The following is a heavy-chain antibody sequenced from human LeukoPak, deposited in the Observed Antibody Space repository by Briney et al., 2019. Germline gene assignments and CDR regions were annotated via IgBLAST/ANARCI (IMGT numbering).Heavy chain of an antibody. V-gene: IGHV3-23*01. Sequence: PGGSLRLSCAASGFTFSSYAMSWVRQAPGKGLEWVSAISGSGGYTYYADSVKGGFTISRDNSKNTLYLQMHSLRAEDTALYYCARGSGSSWYFYFDYWGQGTLVTVSS. CDR1: GFTFSSYA. CDR2: ISGSGGYT. J-gene: IGHJ4*02. CDR3: ARGSGSSWYFYFDY. D-gene: IGHD6-13*01.